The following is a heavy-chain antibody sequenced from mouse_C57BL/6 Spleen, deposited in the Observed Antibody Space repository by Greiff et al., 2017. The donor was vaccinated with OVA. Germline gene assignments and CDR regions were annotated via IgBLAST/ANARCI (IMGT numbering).Heavy chain of an antibody. CDR1: GYAFSSSW. V-gene: IGHV1-82*01. CDR3: ARAHYYGRGPFSY. Sequence: QVQLKESGPELVKPGASVKISCKASGYAFSSSWMNWVKQRPGKGLEWIGRIYPGDGDTNYNGKFKGKATLTADKSSSTAYMQLSSLTSEDSAVYFCARAHYYGRGPFSYWGQGTTLTVSS. CDR2: IYPGDGDT. J-gene: IGHJ2*01. D-gene: IGHD1-1*01.